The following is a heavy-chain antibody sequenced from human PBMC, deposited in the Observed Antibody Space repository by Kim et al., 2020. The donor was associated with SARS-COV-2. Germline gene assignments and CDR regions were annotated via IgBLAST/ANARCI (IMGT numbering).Heavy chain of an antibody. V-gene: IGHV1-3*01. CDR2: INAGNGNT. D-gene: IGHD3-22*01. CDR3: ARDDSSGYYLLEY. J-gene: IGHJ4*02. CDR1: GYTFTSYA. Sequence: ASVKVSCKASGYTFTSYAMHWVRQAPGQRLEWMGWINAGNGNTKYSQKFQGRVTITRDTSASTAYMELSSLRSEDTAVYYCARDDSSGYYLLEYWGQGTLVTVSS.